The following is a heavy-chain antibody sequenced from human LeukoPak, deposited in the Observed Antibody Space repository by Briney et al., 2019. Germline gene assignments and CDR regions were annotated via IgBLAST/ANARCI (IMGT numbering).Heavy chain of an antibody. Sequence: PGGSLRLSCAASGFTSSSYWMSWVRQAPGKGLEWVANIKQDGSEKYYVDSVKGRFTISRDNAKNSLYLQMNSLRAEDTAVYYCARDNEVRGVIYYFDYWGQGTLVTVSS. CDR2: IKQDGSEK. D-gene: IGHD3-10*01. V-gene: IGHV3-7*01. CDR1: GFTSSSYW. J-gene: IGHJ4*02. CDR3: ARDNEVRGVIYYFDY.